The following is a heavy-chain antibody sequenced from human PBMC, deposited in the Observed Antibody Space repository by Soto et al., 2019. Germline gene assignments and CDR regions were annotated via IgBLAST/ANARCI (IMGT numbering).Heavy chain of an antibody. D-gene: IGHD5-18*01. CDR3: ATARPLWAHYYYYGMDV. V-gene: IGHV1-24*01. CDR1: VYTLTELS. Sequence: ASVKVSCKVSVYTLTELSMHWVRQAKGKGLEWMGGFDPEDGETIYAQKFQGRVTMTEDTSTDTAYMELSSLRSEDTAEYYCATARPLWAHYYYYGMDVWGQGTTVTDSS. CDR2: FDPEDGET. J-gene: IGHJ6*02.